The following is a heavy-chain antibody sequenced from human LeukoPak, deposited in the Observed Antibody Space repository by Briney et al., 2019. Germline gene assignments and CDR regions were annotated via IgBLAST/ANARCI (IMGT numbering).Heavy chain of an antibody. CDR1: GDSISSGGYY. CDR3: ARGYGSGSYFHPTDAFDI. J-gene: IGHJ3*02. V-gene: IGHV4-31*03. D-gene: IGHD3-10*01. Sequence: SETLSLTCTVSGDSISSGGYYWSWLRQHPGEGLEWIGYVHYTGSTYYNPSLESRITISVGTSKSQFSLRLSSVTAANTAVYYCARGYGSGSYFHPTDAFDIWGQGTMVTVSS. CDR2: VHYTGST.